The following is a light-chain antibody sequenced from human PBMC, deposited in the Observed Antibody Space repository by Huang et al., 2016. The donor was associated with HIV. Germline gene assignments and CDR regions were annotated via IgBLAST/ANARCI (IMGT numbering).Light chain of an antibody. CDR3: QQYNDWPPWT. CDR1: QSVKSN. V-gene: IGKV3-15*01. CDR2: SAS. Sequence: EIVMTQSPATLSVSPGERATLSCRASQSVKSNLAWYQQKPGQAPRLLIYSASTRATGIPARFSGSGSGTEFTLTTSSLQSEDCAVYYCQQYNDWPPWTFGQGTKVEIK. J-gene: IGKJ1*01.